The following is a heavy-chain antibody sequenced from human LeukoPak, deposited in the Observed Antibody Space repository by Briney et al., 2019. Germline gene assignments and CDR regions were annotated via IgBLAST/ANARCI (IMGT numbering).Heavy chain of an antibody. CDR2: IYHSGST. Sequence: PSETLSLTCTVSGYSISSGYYWGWIRQPPGKGLEWIGSIYHSGSTYYNPSLKSRVTISVDTSKNQFSLKLSSVTAADTAVYYCAGERRLTGGVDRDFDYWGQGTLVTVSS. D-gene: IGHD7-27*01. CDR3: AGERRLTGGVDRDFDY. V-gene: IGHV4-38-2*02. CDR1: GYSISSGYY. J-gene: IGHJ4*02.